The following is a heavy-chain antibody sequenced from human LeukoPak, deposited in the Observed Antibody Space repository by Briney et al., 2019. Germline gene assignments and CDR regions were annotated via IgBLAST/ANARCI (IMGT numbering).Heavy chain of an antibody. CDR2: MNPNSGNT. CDR1: GYTFTSFD. V-gene: IGHV1-8*01. CDR3: ARDWGYFDWLLDY. Sequence: GASVKVSCKASGYTFTSFDINWVRQATGQGLEWMGWMNPNSGNTGYAQKFQGRVTMTRNTSISTAYMELSSLRSEDTAVYYCARDWGYFDWLLDYWGQGTLVTVSS. D-gene: IGHD3-9*01. J-gene: IGHJ4*02.